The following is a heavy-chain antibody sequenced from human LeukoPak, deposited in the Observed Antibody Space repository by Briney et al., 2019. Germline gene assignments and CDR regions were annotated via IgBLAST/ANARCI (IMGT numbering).Heavy chain of an antibody. V-gene: IGHV4-38-2*02. Sequence: SETLSLTCTVSGYSISSGYYWGWIRQPPGKGLEWIGSIYHSGSTYYNPSLKSRVTISVDTSKKQFSLRLSSVTAADTAVYYCARGRTVRGVIKFYYYMDVWGKGTTVTVSS. J-gene: IGHJ6*03. CDR1: GYSISSGYY. D-gene: IGHD3-10*01. CDR3: ARGRTVRGVIKFYYYMDV. CDR2: IYHSGST.